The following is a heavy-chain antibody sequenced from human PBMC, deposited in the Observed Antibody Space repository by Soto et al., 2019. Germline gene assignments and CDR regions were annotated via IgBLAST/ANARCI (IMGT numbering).Heavy chain of an antibody. CDR2: IYTGCGT. CDR1: GLTVSTNP. Sequence: EVQLVESGGGLVQPGGSLRLSCAASGLTVSTNPMSWVRQAPGKGLEWVSVIYTGCGTHYADSVKARFTISRDNSKNPVNLQMNSLRPEDTAVYYCARDGSGHWGQGTLVTVSS. J-gene: IGHJ4*02. V-gene: IGHV3-66*01. CDR3: ARDGSGH.